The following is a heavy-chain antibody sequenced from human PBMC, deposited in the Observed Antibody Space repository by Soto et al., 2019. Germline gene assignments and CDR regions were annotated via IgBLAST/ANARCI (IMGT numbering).Heavy chain of an antibody. D-gene: IGHD1-26*01. V-gene: IGHV4-39*01. CDR1: GGYISSTYY. J-gene: IGHJ1*01. CDR2: IFYSGST. CDR3: ESLSFRGGYPVNRAEYFQH. Sequence: SETLSLTCTVSGGYISSTYYWGWIRPPPGKGLEWIGSIFYSGSTSYNPSLKSRVTMSVDTSKNQFSLKRISVTAADTAVYYWESLSFRGGYPVNRAEYFQHRGRGSPVPVSS.